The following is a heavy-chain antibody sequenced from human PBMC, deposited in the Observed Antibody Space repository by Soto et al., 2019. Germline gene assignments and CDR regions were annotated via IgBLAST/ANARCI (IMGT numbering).Heavy chain of an antibody. CDR3: ASHRPSTSYYFDY. J-gene: IGHJ4*02. D-gene: IGHD1-1*01. CDR2: IYYSGST. Sequence: QVQLQESGPGLVKPSQTLSLTCTVSGGSIRSGGYYWSWIRQHPGKVLEWIGYIYYSGSTYYNPSLKSRVTISVDTSKNQFSLKLSSVTAADTAVYYCASHRPSTSYYFDYWGQGTLVTVSS. V-gene: IGHV4-31*03. CDR1: GGSIRSGGYY.